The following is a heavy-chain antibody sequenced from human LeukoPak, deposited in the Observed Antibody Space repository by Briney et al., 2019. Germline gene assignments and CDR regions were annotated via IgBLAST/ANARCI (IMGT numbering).Heavy chain of an antibody. CDR1: GFTFSDYY. D-gene: IGHD3-22*01. CDR3: ARDYYYDSSGYDAFDI. CDR2: ISSSGSTI. Sequence: PGGSLRLSCAASGFTFSDYYMSWIRQAPGKGLEWVSYISSSGSTIYYADSVKGRFTISRDNAKNSLYLQMNSLRAEDTAVYYCARDYYYDSSGYDAFDIWGQGTMVTVSS. V-gene: IGHV3-11*01. J-gene: IGHJ3*02.